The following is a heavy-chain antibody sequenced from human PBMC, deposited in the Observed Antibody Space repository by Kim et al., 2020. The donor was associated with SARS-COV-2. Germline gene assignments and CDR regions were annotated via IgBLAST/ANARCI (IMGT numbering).Heavy chain of an antibody. D-gene: IGHD1-26*01. J-gene: IGHJ4*02. Sequence: ASVKVSCKTSGYTFTRNDIHWVRQAPGQRLEWMGWISVGKGDTKYSQKFQGRLTLTSDTSASAAYMELSSLGSEDTAVYYCARSRSLDYWGQGTLVTVCS. CDR3: ARSRSLDY. CDR1: GYTFTRND. CDR2: ISVGKGDT. V-gene: IGHV1-3*01.